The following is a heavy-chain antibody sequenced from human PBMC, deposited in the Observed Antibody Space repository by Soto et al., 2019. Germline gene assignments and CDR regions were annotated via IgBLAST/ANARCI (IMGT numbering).Heavy chain of an antibody. V-gene: IGHV3-74*03. J-gene: IGHJ5*02. CDR3: XXXXXXXXXXFDP. CDR2: INTDGSRT. CDR1: KFTFSRYW. Sequence: EVQLVESGGGLVQPGGSLRLSCAASKFTFSRYWMHWVRQTPGKGLMWVSRINTDGSRTTYADSVKGRFTISRDNAKXXXXXXXXXXXXXXXXXXXXXXXXXXXXXXFDPWGQGTLVTVSS.